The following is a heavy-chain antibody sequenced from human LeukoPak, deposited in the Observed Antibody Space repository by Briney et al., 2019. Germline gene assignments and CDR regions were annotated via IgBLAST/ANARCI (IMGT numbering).Heavy chain of an antibody. D-gene: IGHD5-24*01. J-gene: IGHJ4*02. CDR2: FYVGGAA. CDR1: GFSVTNNY. CDR3: ARGDGYNFFDY. Sequence: PGGSLRLSCAVSGFSVTNNYMSWVRQAPGKGLEWVSVFYVGGAAYYADSVKGRFNISRDNSETTLYLQMKSLRAEDTAVYYCARGDGYNFFDYWGQGTLVTVSS. V-gene: IGHV3-53*01.